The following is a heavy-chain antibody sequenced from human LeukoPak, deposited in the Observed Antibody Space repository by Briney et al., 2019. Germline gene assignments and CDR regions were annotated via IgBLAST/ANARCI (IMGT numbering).Heavy chain of an antibody. J-gene: IGHJ4*02. CDR1: GGSFSGYY. V-gene: IGHV4-34*01. CDR2: INHSGST. Sequence: SETLSLTCAVYGGSFSGYYWSWIRQPPGKGLEWIGEINHSGSTNYNPSLKSRVTISVDTSKNQFSLKLSSVTAADTAVYYCARRTRQGRDFDYWGQGTLVTVSS. CDR3: ARRTRQGRDFDY.